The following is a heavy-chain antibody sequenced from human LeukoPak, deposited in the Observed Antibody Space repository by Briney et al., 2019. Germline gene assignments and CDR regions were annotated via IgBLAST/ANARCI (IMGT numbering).Heavy chain of an antibody. CDR1: GFIFSNNW. J-gene: IGHJ6*03. CDR3: ARWTAPKYCAGGRCYDFYYMDV. V-gene: IGHV3-7*01. D-gene: IGHD2-8*02. CDR2: INPDGSDQ. Sequence: GGSLRLSCAASGFIFSNNWMGWVRQAPGKGLEWVANINPDGSDQYYVDSVKGRSIISRDNPKNSVYLQMASLSAEDAAVYYCARWTAPKYCAGGRCYDFYYMDVWGQGTTVTVFS.